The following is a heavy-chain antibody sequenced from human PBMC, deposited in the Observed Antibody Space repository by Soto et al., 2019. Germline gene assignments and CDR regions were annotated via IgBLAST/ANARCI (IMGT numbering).Heavy chain of an antibody. D-gene: IGHD3-10*01. V-gene: IGHV4-30-4*02. CDR3: ARVPTGAGSYYRVGDFDS. CDR2: IYYSGST. Sequence: SDPLSLTFTVSGCSISSGDYYWSWIRQPPGKGLEWIGYIYYSGSTYYNPSLKSRVTISVDTSKNQFSLKLSSVTAADTAVYYCARVPTGAGSYYRVGDFDSWCTGTKGT. CDR1: GCSISSGDYY. J-gene: IGHJ3*02.